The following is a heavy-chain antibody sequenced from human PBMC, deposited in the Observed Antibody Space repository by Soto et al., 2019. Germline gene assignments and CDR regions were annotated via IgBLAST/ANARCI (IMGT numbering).Heavy chain of an antibody. CDR3: AAHVYDILTADWFDP. V-gene: IGHV1-69*13. J-gene: IGHJ5*02. CDR1: GGTFSSYA. D-gene: IGHD3-9*01. Sequence: ASVKVSCKASGGTFSSYAIIWVRQAPGQGLEWMGGIIPIFGTANYAQKFQGRVTITADESTSTAYMELSSLRSEDTAVYYCAAHVYDILTADWFDPWGQGTLVTVSS. CDR2: IIPIFGTA.